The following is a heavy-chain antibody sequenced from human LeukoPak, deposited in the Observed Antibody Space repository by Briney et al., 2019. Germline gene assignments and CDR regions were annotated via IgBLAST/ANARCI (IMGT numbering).Heavy chain of an antibody. CDR1: GYTFTHHG. V-gene: IGHV1-18*01. D-gene: IGHD6-13*01. CDR3: ARVGEQHLDYYFDY. J-gene: IGHJ4*02. CDR2: ISAYNGDT. Sequence: GASVKVSCKASGYTFTHHGISWVRQAPGQGLEWMGWISAYNGDTKSAQKVQGRVTMTTDTSTSTAYMELRGLRSDDTAVYYCARVGEQHLDYYFDYWGQGTLVTVSS.